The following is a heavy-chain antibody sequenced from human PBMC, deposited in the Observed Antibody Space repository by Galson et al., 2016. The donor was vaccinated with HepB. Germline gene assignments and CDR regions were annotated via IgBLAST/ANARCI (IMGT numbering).Heavy chain of an antibody. V-gene: IGHV3-23*01. CDR2: IGGRGGTT. Sequence: SLRLSCAASGFTFRSYPMHWVRQAPGKGLEWVSGIGGRGGTTYYADSVEGRFTISRDNSKNTLYLQMKSLRAEDTAVYYCAKSTLGVTLESYYYGMDVWGQGTTVTVSS. D-gene: IGHD2-21*02. CDR3: AKSTLGVTLESYYYGMDV. J-gene: IGHJ6*02. CDR1: GFTFRSYP.